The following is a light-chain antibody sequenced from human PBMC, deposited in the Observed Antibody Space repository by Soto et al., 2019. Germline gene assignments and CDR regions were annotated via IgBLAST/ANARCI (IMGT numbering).Light chain of an antibody. J-gene: IGKJ1*01. CDR1: QSVSVN. V-gene: IGKV3-11*01. Sequence: EIVLTQSPATLSLSPGERATLSCRASQSVSVNFAWYQQKPGQAPRLLIYDASNRAAGIPARFSASGSGTDFTLTISSLEPEDFAVYYCQQRSYWPRTFGQGTKVDI. CDR3: QQRSYWPRT. CDR2: DAS.